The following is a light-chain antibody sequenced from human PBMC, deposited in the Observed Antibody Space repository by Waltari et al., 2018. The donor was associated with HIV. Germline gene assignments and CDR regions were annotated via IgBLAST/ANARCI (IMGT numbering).Light chain of an antibody. CDR2: DTK. J-gene: IGLJ3*02. CDR3: GLYMGRGIWV. V-gene: IGLV8-61*01. Sequence: QTVVTQEPSFSVSPGGTVTLTCGLSSGSVSTSYYPSWYQQTPGRAPLMVIYDTKTRSSGAPDRFVGSIRGNKAALTITGAQADDECDYYGGLYMGRGIWVFGGGTKLTVL. CDR1: SGSVSTSYY.